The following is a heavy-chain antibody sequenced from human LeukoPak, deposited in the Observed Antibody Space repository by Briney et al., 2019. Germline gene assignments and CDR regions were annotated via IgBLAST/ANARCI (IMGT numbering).Heavy chain of an antibody. Sequence: GGSLRLSCAASGFTFNYYAMSWVRQAPGKGLEWVANIKQDGSEKYYVDSVKGRFTISRDNAKNSLYLQMNSLRAEDTAVYYCARDKWYYDILTGYPLDYWGQGTLVTVSS. CDR3: ARDKWYYDILTGYPLDY. D-gene: IGHD3-9*01. CDR2: IKQDGSEK. V-gene: IGHV3-7*01. CDR1: GFTFNYYA. J-gene: IGHJ4*02.